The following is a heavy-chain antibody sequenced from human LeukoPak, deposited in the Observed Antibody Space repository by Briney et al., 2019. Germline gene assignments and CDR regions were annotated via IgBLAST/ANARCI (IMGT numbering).Heavy chain of an antibody. V-gene: IGHV3-21*01. D-gene: IGHD3-16*02. CDR2: ISSSSSYI. CDR1: GFTFSSYS. J-gene: IGHJ3*02. Sequence: AGGSLRLSCAASGFTFSSYSMNWVRQAPGKGLEWVSSISSSSSYIYYADSVKGRFTISRDNAKNSLYLQMNSLRAEDTAVYYCARARWYDYVWGSYRPSDAFDIWGQGTMVTVSS. CDR3: ARARWYDYVWGSYRPSDAFDI.